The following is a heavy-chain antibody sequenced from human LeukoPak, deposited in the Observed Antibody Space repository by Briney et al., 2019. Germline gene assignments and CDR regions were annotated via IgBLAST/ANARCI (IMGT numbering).Heavy chain of an antibody. CDR1: GYIFTAYY. Sequence: EASVKVSCKASGYIFTAYYIHWVRQAPGQGLEWLGWINPKSGGTNYAQKFQGRVTMTRDTSSSTAFLELSRLTSVDTAIYYCAKDLGRIHCDDGCSSVWFDPWGQGSLVTVSS. CDR2: INPKSGGT. CDR3: AKDLGRIHCDDGCSSVWFDP. D-gene: IGHD6-6*01. V-gene: IGHV1-2*02. J-gene: IGHJ5*02.